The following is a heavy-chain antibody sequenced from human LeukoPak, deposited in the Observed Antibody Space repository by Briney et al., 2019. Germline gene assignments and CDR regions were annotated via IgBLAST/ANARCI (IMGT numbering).Heavy chain of an antibody. CDR3: VRGSSDWNGMDV. J-gene: IGHJ6*02. Sequence: PGGSLRLSCAASGFIFSNHWMHWVRQVPGKGLVSVSRINIDGNSKTYANSVKGRFTISRDNAKNTLYMQMNSLGVEDTAVYYCVRGSSDWNGMDVWGQGTTVTVSS. D-gene: IGHD6-19*01. CDR1: GFIFSNHW. CDR2: INIDGNSK. V-gene: IGHV3-74*01.